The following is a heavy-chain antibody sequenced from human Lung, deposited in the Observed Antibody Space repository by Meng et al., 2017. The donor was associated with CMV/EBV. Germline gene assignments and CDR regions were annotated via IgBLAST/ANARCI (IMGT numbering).Heavy chain of an antibody. CDR1: GYTFTSNH. D-gene: IGHD1-26*01. Sequence: ASXXVFXYASGYTFTSNHINWLRQAPGQGLVWMGWINPNSGGTKYAHKFQGRVTMSRDTSINTAYMDLSRLTSDDTAVYYCARTQLPAHTGSYRYYYYYAMDVXGQGXTVTVSS. J-gene: IGHJ6*02. V-gene: IGHV1-2*07. CDR3: ARTQLPAHTGSYRYYYYYAMDV. CDR2: INPNSGGT.